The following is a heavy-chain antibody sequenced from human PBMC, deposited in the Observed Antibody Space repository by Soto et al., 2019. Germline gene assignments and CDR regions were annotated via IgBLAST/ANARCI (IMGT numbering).Heavy chain of an antibody. CDR2: IYYSGST. CDR3: AREIFRNYYYFDY. V-gene: IGHV4-31*02. Sequence: PSETLSLTCTVSGGSISSGGYYWIWIRHHPGKGLEWIGYIYYSGSTYYNPSLKSRVTISVDTSKNQFSLKLSSVTAADTAVYYCAREIFRNYYYFDYWGQGTLVTVSS. D-gene: IGHD3-3*01. CDR1: GGSISSGGYY. J-gene: IGHJ4*02.